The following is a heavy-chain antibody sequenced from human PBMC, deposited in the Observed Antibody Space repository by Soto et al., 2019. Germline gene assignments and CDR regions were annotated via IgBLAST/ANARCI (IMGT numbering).Heavy chain of an antibody. CDR2: IYYSGST. J-gene: IGHJ6*02. Sequence: QLQLQESGPGLVKPSETLSLTCTVSGASVTSSTYYWGWIRQPPGKGLEWIGSIYYSGSTYYNPSLRSGVTLSVDTSKNQVSLKLTSVTAADTAVYYCANDYGDYKSYYGMDVWGQGTRVTVSS. CDR1: GASVTSSTYY. D-gene: IGHD4-17*01. CDR3: ANDYGDYKSYYGMDV. V-gene: IGHV4-39*01.